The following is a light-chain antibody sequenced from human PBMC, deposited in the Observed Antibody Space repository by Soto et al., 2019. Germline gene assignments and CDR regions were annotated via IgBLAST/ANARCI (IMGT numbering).Light chain of an antibody. CDR1: EGISRY. V-gene: IGKV1-17*03. CDR2: AXS. CDR3: LRQNGDAWT. Sequence: DSQLAQGESSLTSCVGASVKTNXRASEGISRYLAWYQQKPGXVPHXXXYAXSTWQSGGPSRFSVSGPGTEFTLTISTMHPLHFATYYYLRQNGDAWTCGRGTKVDIK. J-gene: IGKJ1*01.